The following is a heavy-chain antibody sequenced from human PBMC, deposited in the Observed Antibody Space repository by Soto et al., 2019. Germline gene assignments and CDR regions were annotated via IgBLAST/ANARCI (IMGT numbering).Heavy chain of an antibody. CDR3: ARALDVGGSYFGTVAFEY. Sequence: QVQLQESGPGLVKPSQTLSLSCPVSGGSITDSEFYWSWLRQPPGKGLEWIGSIYYSGDTFYSPTIKSRLTMSVDTSKNQYSLNLTTVTAADTAVYYCARALDVGGSYFGTVAFEYWSQGALVIVSS. D-gene: IGHD5-12*01. CDR2: IYYSGDT. J-gene: IGHJ4*02. CDR1: GGSITDSEFY. V-gene: IGHV4-30-4*01.